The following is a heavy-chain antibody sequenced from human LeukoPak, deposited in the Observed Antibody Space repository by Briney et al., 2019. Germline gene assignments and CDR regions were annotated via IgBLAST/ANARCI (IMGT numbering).Heavy chain of an antibody. V-gene: IGHV4-59*08. CDR2: IYYSGST. Sequence: PSETLSLTCTASGGSISSYYSSWIRQPPGKGLEWIGYIYYSGSTNYNPSLKSRVTISVDTSKNQFSLKLSSVTAADTAVYYCARQGGGFWYFDLWGRGTLVTVSS. D-gene: IGHD6-25*01. CDR1: GGSISSYY. J-gene: IGHJ2*01. CDR3: ARQGGGFWYFDL.